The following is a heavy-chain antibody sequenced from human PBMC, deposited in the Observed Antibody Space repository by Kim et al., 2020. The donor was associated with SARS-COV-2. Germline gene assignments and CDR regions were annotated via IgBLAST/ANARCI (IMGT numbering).Heavy chain of an antibody. Sequence: YDADSMKGRFTISRDNFKNTLYLHMSSLMTDDTAVYYCVKERGAVVRDIYFWGQGTLVTVSS. J-gene: IGHJ4*02. CDR3: VKERGAVVRDIYF. V-gene: IGHV3-64D*09. D-gene: IGHD3-3*01.